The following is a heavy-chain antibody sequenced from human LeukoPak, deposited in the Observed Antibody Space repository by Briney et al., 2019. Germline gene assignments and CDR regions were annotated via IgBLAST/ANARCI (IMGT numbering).Heavy chain of an antibody. Sequence: PSETLSLTCTVSGGSISSYYWSWIRQPPGKGLEWIGYIYYSGSTNYNPSLKSRVTISIDTSKNQFSLKMSSVTAADTGVYYCARRAVETTFYYYYYMDVWGKGTTVTVSS. D-gene: IGHD2/OR15-2a*01. CDR3: ARRAVETTFYYYYYMDV. CDR2: IYYSGST. CDR1: GGSISSYY. J-gene: IGHJ6*03. V-gene: IGHV4-59*01.